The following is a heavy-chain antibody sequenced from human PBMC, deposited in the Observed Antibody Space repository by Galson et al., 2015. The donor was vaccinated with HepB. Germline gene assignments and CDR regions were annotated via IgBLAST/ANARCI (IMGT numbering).Heavy chain of an antibody. Sequence: SLRLSCAASGFTFSDYYMSWIRQAPGKGLEWVSYISSSGSTIYYADSVKGRFTISRDNAKNSLYLQMNSLRSEDTAVYYCASTVPESPIVRVIPRGGPLPTSYYYYGMDVWGQGTTVTVSS. CDR2: ISSSGSTI. D-gene: IGHD2-21*01. CDR3: ASTVPESPIVRVIPRGGPLPTSYYYYGMDV. CDR1: GFTFSDYY. V-gene: IGHV3-11*01. J-gene: IGHJ6*02.